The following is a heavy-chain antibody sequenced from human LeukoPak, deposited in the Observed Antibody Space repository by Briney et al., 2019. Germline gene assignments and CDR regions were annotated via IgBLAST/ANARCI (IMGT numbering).Heavy chain of an antibody. J-gene: IGHJ4*02. CDR2: IYPDDSDT. CDR1: GYSFPNYW. CDR3: ARHSATRGSGYNGVGY. V-gene: IGHV5-51*01. Sequence: GESLKISCQGSGYSFPNYWIGWVRQMPGKGLEWMGIIYPDDSDTRYSPSFQGQVTISVDKSISTAYLQWSSLKASDTATYYCARHSATRGSGYNGVGYWGQGTLVTVSS. D-gene: IGHD5-24*01.